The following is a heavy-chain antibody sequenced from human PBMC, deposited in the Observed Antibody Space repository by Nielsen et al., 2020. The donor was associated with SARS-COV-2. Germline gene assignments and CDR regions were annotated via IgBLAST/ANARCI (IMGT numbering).Heavy chain of an antibody. CDR3: ARGITFGGVIVIPRYYFDY. J-gene: IGHJ4*02. Sequence: VRQAPGKGLVWVSRINSDGSITTYADSVQGRFTISRDNAKNSLYLQMNSLRAEDTAVYYCARGITFGGVIVIPRYYFDYWGQGTLVTVSS. D-gene: IGHD3-16*02. CDR2: INSDGSIT. V-gene: IGHV3-74*01.